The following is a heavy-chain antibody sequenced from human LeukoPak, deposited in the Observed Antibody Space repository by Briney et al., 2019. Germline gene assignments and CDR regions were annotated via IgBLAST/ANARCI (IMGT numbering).Heavy chain of an antibody. D-gene: IGHD3-10*01. J-gene: IGHJ4*02. V-gene: IGHV3-7*01. CDR3: PRDQVLGYYGSGSYGDY. CDR2: IKQDGSEK. CDR1: GFTFSSYW. Sequence: GGSLRLSCAASGFTFSSYWMSWVRQAPGKGLEWVANIKQDGSEKYYVDSVKGRFTISRDNAKNSLYLQMNSLRAEDTAVYYCPRDQVLGYYGSGSYGDYWGQGTLVTVSS.